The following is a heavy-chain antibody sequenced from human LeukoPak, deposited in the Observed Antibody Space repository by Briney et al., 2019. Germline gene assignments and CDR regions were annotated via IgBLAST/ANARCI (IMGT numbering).Heavy chain of an antibody. V-gene: IGHV3-30*02. CDR3: AKDHSTSCAGDDDFDY. CDR1: GFRVGSYG. CDR2: TRYDRIDK. J-gene: IGHJ4*02. Sequence: GGSLSLSCAASGFRVGSYGIHWVRQAPGKGPEWVAFTRYDRIDKYYADSVKGRFTISRDNSKNTLYLQMNSLRVEDTAVYYCAKDHSTSCAGDDDFDYEAQGTRIIVSA. D-gene: IGHD2-2*01.